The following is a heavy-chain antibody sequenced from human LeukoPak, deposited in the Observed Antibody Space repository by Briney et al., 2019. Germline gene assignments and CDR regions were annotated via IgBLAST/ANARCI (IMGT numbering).Heavy chain of an antibody. CDR2: ISSSSSYI. J-gene: IGHJ3*02. CDR3: AGPYSSGGAFDI. Sequence: GGSLRLSCAASGFTFSSYIMNWVRQAPGKGLEWVSSISSSSSYIYYADSVKGRFTISRDNAKNSPYLQMNSLRAEDTAVYYCAGPYSSGGAFDIWGQGTMVTVSS. V-gene: IGHV3-21*01. CDR1: GFTFSSYI. D-gene: IGHD6-19*01.